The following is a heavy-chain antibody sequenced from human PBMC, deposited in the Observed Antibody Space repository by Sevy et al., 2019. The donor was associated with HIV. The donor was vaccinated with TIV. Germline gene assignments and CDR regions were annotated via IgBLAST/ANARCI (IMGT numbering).Heavy chain of an antibody. CDR1: GFTVSSNY. V-gene: IGHV3-53*01. J-gene: IGHJ6*02. Sequence: GGSLRLSCAASGFTVSSNYMRWVRQAPGKGLEWVSVIYSGGSTYYADSVKGRFTISRDNSKNTLYLQMNSLRAEDTAVYYCASDFIAARHAYGMDVWGQGTTVTVSS. CDR3: ASDFIAARHAYGMDV. CDR2: IYSGGST. D-gene: IGHD6-6*01.